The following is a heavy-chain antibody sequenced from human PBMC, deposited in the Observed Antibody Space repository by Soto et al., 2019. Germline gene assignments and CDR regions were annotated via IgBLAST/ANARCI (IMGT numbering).Heavy chain of an antibody. D-gene: IGHD2-8*01. V-gene: IGHV4-4*07. J-gene: IGHJ5*02. CDR2: IDTSGNT. CDR3: ARSPGYFTISSLDP. Sequence: SETLSLTCTVSGGSISTYYWSWIRQPAGKGLEWIGRIDTSGNTNYNPSLKSRVTMSVDTSKKQFSLKLTSVTAADTAVYYCARSPGYFTISSLDPWGQGTLVTVSS. CDR1: GGSISTYY.